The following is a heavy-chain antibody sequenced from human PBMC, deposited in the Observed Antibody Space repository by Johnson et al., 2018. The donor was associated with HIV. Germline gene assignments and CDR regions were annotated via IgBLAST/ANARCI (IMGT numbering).Heavy chain of an antibody. Sequence: QVQLVESGGGVVQPGGSLRLSCAASGFTFSSYGMHWVRQAPGKGLEWVAVISYDGSNKYYADSVKGRFTISRDNSKNTLYLQMNSLRAVDTAVYYCARAVGVWGDQLGFDIWGQGTMVTVSS. CDR3: ARAVGVWGDQLGFDI. CDR1: GFTFSSYG. J-gene: IGHJ3*02. D-gene: IGHD3-16*01. V-gene: IGHV3-30*03. CDR2: ISYDGSNK.